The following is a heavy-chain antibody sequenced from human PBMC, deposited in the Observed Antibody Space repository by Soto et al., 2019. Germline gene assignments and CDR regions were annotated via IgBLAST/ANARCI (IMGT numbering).Heavy chain of an antibody. J-gene: IGHJ6*02. CDR1: GFRFTEYD. V-gene: IGHV3-13*05. Sequence: PGGSLRLSCGASGFRFTEYDMHWVRQVPGKGLEWVSGISPAGDPHYAAAVEGRFTVSRENSQNSIFLQMNSLRVDDTAIYFCARTDRDFYCLDVWGQGTTVTVSS. CDR2: ISPAGDP. CDR3: ARTDRDFYCLDV.